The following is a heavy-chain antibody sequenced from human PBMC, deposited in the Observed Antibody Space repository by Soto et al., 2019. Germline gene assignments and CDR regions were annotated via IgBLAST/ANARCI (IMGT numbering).Heavy chain of an antibody. CDR3: AVGELVAGTFDFDY. CDR2: IYPGGVNI. V-gene: IGHV1-46*01. Sequence: ASVKVSCKAIGYSFTSHYMHWVRQAPGQGLEWMGTIYPGGVNIGYAQKFKGRVTMTKDTSTSTVYMELNSLTSEDTAVYYCAVGELVAGTFDFDYWGQGTLVTVSS. J-gene: IGHJ4*02. D-gene: IGHD6-19*01. CDR1: GYSFTSHY.